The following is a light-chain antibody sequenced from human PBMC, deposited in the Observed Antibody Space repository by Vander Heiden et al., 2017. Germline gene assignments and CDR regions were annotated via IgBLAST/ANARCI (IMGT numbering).Light chain of an antibody. Sequence: DIVLTQSPPTLSLSPGERATISCRASQSGSTYLVWYQQKPGQAPRLLISDASNRATDIPDRFSGSGSGTDFTLNISSLEPEDVAVYYCQQGSNWPPTFGGGTKVEIK. CDR2: DAS. V-gene: IGKV3-11*01. CDR3: QQGSNWPPT. CDR1: QSGSTY. J-gene: IGKJ4*02.